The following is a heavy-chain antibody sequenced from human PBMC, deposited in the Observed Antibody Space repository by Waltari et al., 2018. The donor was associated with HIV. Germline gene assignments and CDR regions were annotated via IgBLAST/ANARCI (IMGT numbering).Heavy chain of an antibody. CDR2: IISSGSTI. CDR3: ARRGFTVVTPSH. CDR1: GFTFSEYY. J-gene: IGHJ1*01. V-gene: IGHV3-11*01. D-gene: IGHD2-21*02. Sequence: VQLVEAGGGLVKPGGYLSISCAASGFTFSEYYMSWIRQAPGKGLEWVSYIISSGSTIYYADSVKGRFTISRDNAKNSLYLQMNSLRAEDTAVYYCARRGFTVVTPSHWGQGTLVTVSS.